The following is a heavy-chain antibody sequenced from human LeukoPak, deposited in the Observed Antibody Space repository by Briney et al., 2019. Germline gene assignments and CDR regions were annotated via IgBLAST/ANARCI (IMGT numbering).Heavy chain of an antibody. J-gene: IGHJ4*02. V-gene: IGHV3-21*01. Sequence: GGSLRLSCAASGFTFSSYSMNWVRQAPGKGLEWGSSISSSSSYIYYADSVKRRFTISRDNAKNSLYLQMNSLRAEDTAVYYCARTREDFTMVRGVNGSFDYWGQGTLVTVSS. D-gene: IGHD3-10*01. CDR1: GFTFSSYS. CDR2: ISSSSSYI. CDR3: ARTREDFTMVRGVNGSFDY.